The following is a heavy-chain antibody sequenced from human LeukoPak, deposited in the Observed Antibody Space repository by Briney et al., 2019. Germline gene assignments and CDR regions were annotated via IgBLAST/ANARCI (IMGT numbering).Heavy chain of an antibody. CDR2: IYYSGST. CDR1: GGSISSYY. Sequence: SETLSLTCTVSGGSISSYYCSWIRQPPGKGLEWIGYIYYSGSTNYNPSLKSRLTISVDTSKNQFSLKLSSVTAADTAVYYCATSMPGYSSSWHFDYWGQGTLVTVSS. D-gene: IGHD6-13*01. CDR3: ATSMPGYSSSWHFDY. J-gene: IGHJ4*02. V-gene: IGHV4-59*01.